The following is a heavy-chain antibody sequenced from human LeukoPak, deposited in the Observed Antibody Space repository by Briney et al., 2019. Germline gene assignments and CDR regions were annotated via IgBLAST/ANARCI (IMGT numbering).Heavy chain of an antibody. V-gene: IGHV3-15*01. D-gene: IGHD1-26*01. CDR3: ATDRIVGASAFDV. CDR1: GFSFSHTW. Sequence: GGSLRLSCAGSGFSFSHTWMNWVRQAPGKGLEYIGRIKSKTNGGEATEYAAAVTGRFFISRDDSASTLYLHLNSLKTEDTAVYHCATDRIVGASAFDVWGQGTMVTVSS. J-gene: IGHJ3*01. CDR2: IKSKTNGGEAT.